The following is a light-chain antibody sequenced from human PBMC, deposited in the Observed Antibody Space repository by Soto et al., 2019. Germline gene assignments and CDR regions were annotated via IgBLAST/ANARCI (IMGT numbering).Light chain of an antibody. CDR2: DAS. V-gene: IGKV1-33*01. J-gene: IGKJ4*01. CDR1: EDVSDY. Sequence: DIKMTQSPSSLSASVGDRVTFTCQASEDVSDYVNWYQQKPGRAPKLLIYDASKLETGVPSRFSGSGSGTDFSFTIRDLQPEDLATYYCQLYKNVILTFGGGTRVDI. CDR3: QLYKNVILT.